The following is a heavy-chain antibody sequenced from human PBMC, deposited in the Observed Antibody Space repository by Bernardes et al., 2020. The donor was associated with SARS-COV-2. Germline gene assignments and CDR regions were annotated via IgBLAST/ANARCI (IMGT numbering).Heavy chain of an antibody. CDR3: TRGKYYYDSSNYHSLDY. V-gene: IGHV4-4*07. CDR2: VYTSGTT. CDR1: GGSICNNY. D-gene: IGHD3-22*01. Sequence: PQSLSLTCTVSGGSICNNYWSWTRQHAGKGLEWIGRVYTSGTTNYNPSLKSRVTMSVDTSKNQFSLKLSSVTAADTAVYYCTRGKYYYDSSNYHSLDYWGQGTLGTVSS. J-gene: IGHJ4*02.